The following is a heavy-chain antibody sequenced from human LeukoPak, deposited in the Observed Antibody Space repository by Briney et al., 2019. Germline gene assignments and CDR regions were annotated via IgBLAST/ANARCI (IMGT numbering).Heavy chain of an antibody. CDR2: IKQDGSAK. D-gene: IGHD5-12*01. V-gene: IGHV3-7*03. CDR1: GFTFNRYW. CDR3: AKDRSGYDSYYYYMDV. Sequence: GGSLRLSCAASGFTFNRYWMSWVRQAPGKELQWVANIKQDGSAKYYVDSVKGRFTISRDNSKNTLYLQMNSLRAEDTAVYYCAKDRSGYDSYYYYMDVWGKGTTVTVSS. J-gene: IGHJ6*03.